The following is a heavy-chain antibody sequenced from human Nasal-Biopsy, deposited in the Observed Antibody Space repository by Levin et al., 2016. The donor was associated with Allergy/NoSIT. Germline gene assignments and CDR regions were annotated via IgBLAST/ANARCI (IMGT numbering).Heavy chain of an antibody. CDR1: GYTFNSYG. CDR3: ARIKDRLLWVGETDFDF. Sequence: ASVKVSCKANGYTFNSYGISWVRQAPGQGLEWMGWVSAYNGDTKYYQKFQGRVTMTTDISARTAHMELRSLRSDDTAVYYCARIKDRLLWVGETDFDFWGQGTLVTVSS. D-gene: IGHD3-10*01. V-gene: IGHV1-18*01. J-gene: IGHJ4*02. CDR2: VSAYNGDT.